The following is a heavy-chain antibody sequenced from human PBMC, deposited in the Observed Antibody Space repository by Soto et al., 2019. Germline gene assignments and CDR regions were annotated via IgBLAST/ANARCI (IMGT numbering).Heavy chain of an antibody. CDR2: IIPIFGTP. CDR3: ARDRAPRRWSYLDL. CDR1: GGSFSDYA. D-gene: IGHD2-15*01. Sequence: QVQLVQSGAEVKKPGSSMKISCKAFGGSFSDYAISWVRQAPGQGLEWMGGIIPIFGTPNYAQKFQDRVTFTAHESTNTAYMELSRLTSEDTALYYCARDRAPRRWSYLDLWGQGTQFTVSS. V-gene: IGHV1-69*01. J-gene: IGHJ4*02.